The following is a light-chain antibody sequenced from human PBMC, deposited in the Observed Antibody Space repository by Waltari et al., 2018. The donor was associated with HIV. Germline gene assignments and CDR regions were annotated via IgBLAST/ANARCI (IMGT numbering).Light chain of an antibody. V-gene: IGLV1-44*01. J-gene: IGLJ3*02. Sequence: QSVLTQPPSASGTPGQRVTISCSGSSSNIGSNTVNWYQQLPGTAPKLLPYSKNHRPSGVPDRFSGSKSGTSASLAISGLQSEDEADYYCAAWDGSLNGRVFGGGTKLTVL. CDR1: SSNIGSNT. CDR2: SKN. CDR3: AAWDGSLNGRV.